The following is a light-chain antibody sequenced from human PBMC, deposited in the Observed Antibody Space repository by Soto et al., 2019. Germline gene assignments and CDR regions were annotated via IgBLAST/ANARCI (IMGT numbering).Light chain of an antibody. CDR1: QSISSW. J-gene: IGKJ1*01. V-gene: IGKV1-5*01. Sequence: IHMTHSPSTLSASVLYRVTITFLASQSISSWLAWYQQKPGKAPKLLIYDASSLESGVPSRFSGSVSGTEFTLTISSLQPDDFATYYCQQYGSYSPTFGQGTKVDIK. CDR3: QQYGSYSPT. CDR2: DAS.